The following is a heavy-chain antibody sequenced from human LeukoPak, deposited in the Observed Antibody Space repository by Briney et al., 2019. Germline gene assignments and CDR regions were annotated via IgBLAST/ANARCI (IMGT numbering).Heavy chain of an antibody. D-gene: IGHD3-22*01. Sequence: SETLSLTCTVSGGSISSYYWSWIRQPPGKGLEWIACISYSGSTKYNPSLKSRVTISVDTSKNQLSLKPSSVTAADTAVYYCAREPGFDSSGYLNWFDPWGQGTLVTVSS. CDR1: GGSISSYY. CDR3: AREPGFDSSGYLNWFDP. V-gene: IGHV4-59*01. CDR2: ISYSGST. J-gene: IGHJ5*02.